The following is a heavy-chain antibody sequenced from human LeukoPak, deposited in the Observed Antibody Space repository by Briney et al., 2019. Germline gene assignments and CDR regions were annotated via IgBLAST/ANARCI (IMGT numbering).Heavy chain of an antibody. CDR1: GGTFSSYA. Sequence: ASVKVSCKASGGTFSSYAISWVRQAPGQGLEWMGGIIPIFGTANYAQKFQGRVTITTDESTSTAYVDLSSLRSEDTAVYYCATPGDYDSSGYYYYYYMDVWGKGTTVTVSS. D-gene: IGHD3-22*01. V-gene: IGHV1-69*05. J-gene: IGHJ6*03. CDR2: IIPIFGTA. CDR3: ATPGDYDSSGYYYYYYMDV.